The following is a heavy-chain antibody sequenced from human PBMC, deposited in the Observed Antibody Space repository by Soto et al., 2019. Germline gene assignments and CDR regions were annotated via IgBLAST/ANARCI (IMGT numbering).Heavy chain of an antibody. CDR3: AKNRARVTTSSLFDY. J-gene: IGHJ4*02. CDR2: IHGGGNSA. CDR1: GFTFSGYA. D-gene: IGHD4-17*01. Sequence: EVQLLESGGDLVQPGRSLRLSCAASGFTFSGYAMSWVRQAPGKGLEWVSVIHGGGNSAYYADSVKGRFTISRDNSKNILLLHTSRLRVDDPAVSYCAKNRARVTTSSLFDYWGQGTLVTVSS. V-gene: IGHV3-23*01.